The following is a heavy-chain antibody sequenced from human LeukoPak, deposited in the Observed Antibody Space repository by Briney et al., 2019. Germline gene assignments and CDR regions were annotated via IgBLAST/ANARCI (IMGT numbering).Heavy chain of an antibody. J-gene: IGHJ2*01. CDR2: INHSGST. CDR3: ARGYWYFDL. CDR1: GGSFSGYH. V-gene: IGHV4-34*01. Sequence: SETLSLTCAVYGGSFSGYHWSWIRQPPGKGLEWIGEINHSGSTNYNPSLKSRVTISVDTSKNQFSLKLSSVTAADTAVYYCARGYWYFDLWGRGTLVTASS.